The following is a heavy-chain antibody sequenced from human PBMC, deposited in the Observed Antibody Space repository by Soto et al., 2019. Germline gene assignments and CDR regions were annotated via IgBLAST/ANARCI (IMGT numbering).Heavy chain of an antibody. CDR2: ISYDGSNK. V-gene: IGHV3-30*18. Sequence: QVQLVESGGGVVQPGRSLRLSCAASGFTFSSYGMHWVRQAPGKGLEWVAVISYDGSNKYYADSVKGRFTISRDNCNNTLYLQMNSLRAEDTAVYYCAKSPHEAGTGYYYYYYYMVVWGKGTTVTVSS. CDR3: AKSPHEAGTGYYYYYYYMVV. D-gene: IGHD6-19*01. J-gene: IGHJ6*03. CDR1: GFTFSSYG.